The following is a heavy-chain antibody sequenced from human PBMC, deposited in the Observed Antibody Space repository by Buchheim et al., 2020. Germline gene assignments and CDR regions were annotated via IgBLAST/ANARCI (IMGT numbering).Heavy chain of an antibody. J-gene: IGHJ6*02. Sequence: EVQVLESGGGLVQPGGSLRLSCAVSGFTFSNYAMKCVRQAPGKGLEWVSAISGSGGNTYYADSVKGRFTISRDNSQNTLYLQMNGLRAEDTAVYYCAKDGSSSVGGRYGMDVWGPGTT. CDR3: AKDGSSSVGGRYGMDV. D-gene: IGHD1-26*01. CDR1: GFTFSNYA. CDR2: ISGSGGNT. V-gene: IGHV3-23*01.